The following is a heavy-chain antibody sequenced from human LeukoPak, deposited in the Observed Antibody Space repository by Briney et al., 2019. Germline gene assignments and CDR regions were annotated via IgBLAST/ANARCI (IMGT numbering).Heavy chain of an antibody. Sequence: RASVNVSCKASVYTFTSYYMHWVRQARGQGLEWMGWINPNSGGTNYAQKFQGRVTMTRNTPISTAYMEQSRLRSDDTAVYYCARGSYYDSSGYFSYWGQGTLVTVSS. CDR3: ARGSYYDSSGYFSY. V-gene: IGHV1-2*02. D-gene: IGHD3-22*01. CDR1: VYTFTSYY. CDR2: INPNSGGT. J-gene: IGHJ4*02.